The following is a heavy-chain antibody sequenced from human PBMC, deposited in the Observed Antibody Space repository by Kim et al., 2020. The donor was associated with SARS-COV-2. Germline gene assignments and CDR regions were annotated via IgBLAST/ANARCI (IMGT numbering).Heavy chain of an antibody. CDR2: IHQDGSDK. CDR1: GFTFSSYY. CDR3: ASTMTFDY. Sequence: LSLTCAASGFTFSSYYMSWVRQAPGKGLEWVANIHQDGSDKYYVDSVKGRFTISRDNAKNSLYLQMNSLRAEDTGVYYCASTMTFDYWGQGALVTVSS. D-gene: IGHD2-2*01. J-gene: IGHJ4*02. V-gene: IGHV3-7*01.